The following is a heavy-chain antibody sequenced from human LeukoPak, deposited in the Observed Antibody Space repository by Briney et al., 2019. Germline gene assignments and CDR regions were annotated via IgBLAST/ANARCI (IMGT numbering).Heavy chain of an antibody. D-gene: IGHD5-18*01. CDR2: ITNSGTTI. CDR3: ARGELWDYFDY. J-gene: IGHJ4*02. Sequence: GGSLRLSCAASGFTFSDYYMSWIRQAPGKGLEWVSYITNSGTTIYYADSVKGRFTISRDNAKNSLYLQMNGLRAEDTAVYYCARGELWDYFDYWGQGTLVTVSS. CDR1: GFTFSDYY. V-gene: IGHV3-11*04.